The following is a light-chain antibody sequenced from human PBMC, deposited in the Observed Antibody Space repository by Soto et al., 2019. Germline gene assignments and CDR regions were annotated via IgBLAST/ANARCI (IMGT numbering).Light chain of an antibody. V-gene: IGLV1-51*01. Sequence: QSVLTQPPSVSAAPGQRVTISCFGSGSNIGNNFVSWYQQFPGTSPKLLIYDNNKRPSGIPGRFSGSKSGTSATLDITGLQTGDEADYYCRTWDNSLDAYVFGAGTKVTVL. J-gene: IGLJ1*01. CDR3: RTWDNSLDAYV. CDR2: DNN. CDR1: GSNIGNNF.